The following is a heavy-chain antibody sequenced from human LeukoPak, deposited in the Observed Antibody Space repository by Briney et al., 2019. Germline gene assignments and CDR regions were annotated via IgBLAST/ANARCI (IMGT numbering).Heavy chain of an antibody. CDR3: ARDSASSYYYDSSEGFDY. Sequence: PGGSLRLSCAASGFTFSSYWMSRVRQAPGKGLEWVANIKQDGSEKYYVDSVKGRFTISRDNAKNSLYLQMNSLRAEDTAVYYCARDSASSYYYDSSEGFDYWGQGTLVTVSS. J-gene: IGHJ4*02. CDR1: GFTFSSYW. D-gene: IGHD3-22*01. V-gene: IGHV3-7*01. CDR2: IKQDGSEK.